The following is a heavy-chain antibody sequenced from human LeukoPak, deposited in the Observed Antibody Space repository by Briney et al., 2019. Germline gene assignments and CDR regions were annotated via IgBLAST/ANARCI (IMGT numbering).Heavy chain of an antibody. J-gene: IGHJ4*02. D-gene: IGHD3-3*01. Sequence: ASVTVSFTASGYTFTIYGISWVRQAPGQGQEWMGWISAYNGNTNYTQKLQGRVTMTTDTSTSTAYMELRSLRSDDTAVYYCARVPFWSGYQSFDYWGQGTLVTVSS. CDR1: GYTFTIYG. V-gene: IGHV1-18*01. CDR2: ISAYNGNT. CDR3: ARVPFWSGYQSFDY.